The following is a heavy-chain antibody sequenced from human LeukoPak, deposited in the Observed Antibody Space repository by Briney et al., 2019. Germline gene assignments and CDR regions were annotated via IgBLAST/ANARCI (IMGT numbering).Heavy chain of an antibody. D-gene: IGHD3-3*01. Sequence: GRSLSLSCAASGFTFDDYAIHWVRQAPGKGLEWVSGISWNSGGIGYADSVKGRFTISRDNAKNSLYLQMNSLRAEDTAVYYCAKGLRFFDYWGQGTLVTVSS. CDR3: AKGLRFFDY. CDR2: ISWNSGGI. CDR1: GFTFDDYA. J-gene: IGHJ4*02. V-gene: IGHV3-9*01.